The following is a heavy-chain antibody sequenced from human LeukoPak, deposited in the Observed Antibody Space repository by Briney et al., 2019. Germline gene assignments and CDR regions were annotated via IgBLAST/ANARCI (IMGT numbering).Heavy chain of an antibody. D-gene: IGHD4-11*01. Sequence: SETLSLTCTVSGGSISSSSYYWGWIRQPPGKGLEWIGSIYYSGSTYYNPSLKSRVTISVDTSKNQFSLKLSSVTAADTAVYYCARQGDFDYREPNFDYWGQGTLVTVSS. V-gene: IGHV4-39*01. CDR1: GGSISSSSYY. J-gene: IGHJ4*02. CDR3: ARQGDFDYREPNFDY. CDR2: IYYSGST.